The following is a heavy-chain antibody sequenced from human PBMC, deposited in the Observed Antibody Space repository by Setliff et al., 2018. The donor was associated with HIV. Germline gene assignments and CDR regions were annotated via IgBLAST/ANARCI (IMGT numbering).Heavy chain of an antibody. D-gene: IGHD6-6*01. CDR1: GMSISGYY. J-gene: IGHJ4*02. CDR3: ARRGGFGYSSSYPFDY. Sequence: TLSLTCRVSGMSISGYYWGWIRQPPGKGLEWIGSIYYSGSTYYNPSLKSRVTISVDTSKNQFSLKLSSVTAADTAVYYCARRGGFGYSSSYPFDYWGQGTLVTVSS. CDR2: IYYSGST. V-gene: IGHV4-39*01.